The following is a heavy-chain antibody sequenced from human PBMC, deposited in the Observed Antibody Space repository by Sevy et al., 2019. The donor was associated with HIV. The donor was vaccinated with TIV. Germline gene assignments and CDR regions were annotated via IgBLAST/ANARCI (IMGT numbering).Heavy chain of an antibody. D-gene: IGHD6-13*01. Sequence: GGSLRLSCVASEFTFSTYDMHWVRQVKGKGLEWVSGIGTLKDTYYPDSVKGRFIISREDAKNSLYLQMNSLRAGETAVYYCARACAAAGGKSGPIDAFDIWGQGTLVTVSS. CDR1: EFTFSTYD. J-gene: IGHJ3*02. CDR2: IGTLKDT. CDR3: ARACAAAGGKSGPIDAFDI. V-gene: IGHV3-13*01.